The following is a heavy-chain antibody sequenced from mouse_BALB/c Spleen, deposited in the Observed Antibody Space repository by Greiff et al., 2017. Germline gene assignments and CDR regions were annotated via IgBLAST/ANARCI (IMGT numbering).Heavy chain of an antibody. V-gene: IGHV5-12-2*01. CDR2: ISNGGGST. J-gene: IGHJ4*01. CDR3: ARHGDYDFMDY. D-gene: IGHD2-4*01. CDR1: GFTFSSYT. Sequence: EVKVVESGGGLVQPGGSLKLSCAASGFTFSSYTMSWVRQTPEKRLEWVAYISNGGGSTYYPDTVKGRFTISRDNAKNTLYLQMSSLKSEDTAMYYCARHGDYDFMDYWGQGTSVTVSS.